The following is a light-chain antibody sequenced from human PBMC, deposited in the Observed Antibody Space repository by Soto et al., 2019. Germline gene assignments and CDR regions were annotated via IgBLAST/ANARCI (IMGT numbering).Light chain of an antibody. CDR1: QGISNY. V-gene: IGKV1-27*01. J-gene: IGKJ3*01. Sequence: DIQMTPFPSSLSASVGDRVTITFRASQGISNYFAWYQQKPGTVPRLLIYAASTLKSGVPSRFSGSGSGTDFTLTISSLQPEDVATYYCKKYNSAPFTFGPGTKVNIK. CDR3: KKYNSAPFT. CDR2: AAS.